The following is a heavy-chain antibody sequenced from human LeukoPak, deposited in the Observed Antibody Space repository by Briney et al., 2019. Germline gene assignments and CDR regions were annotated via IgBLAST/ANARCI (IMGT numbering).Heavy chain of an antibody. V-gene: IGHV4-59*01. CDR3: ARGRTAGGGWYGDVFDY. Sequence: PSETLSLTRTVSGGSTSSYYWSWIRQPPGKGLEWIGYIYYSGSTNYNPSLKSRVTISVDTSKNQFSLKLSSVTAADTAVYYCARGRTAGGGWYGDVFDYWGQGTLVTVSS. D-gene: IGHD6-19*01. CDR2: IYYSGST. CDR1: GGSTSSYY. J-gene: IGHJ4*02.